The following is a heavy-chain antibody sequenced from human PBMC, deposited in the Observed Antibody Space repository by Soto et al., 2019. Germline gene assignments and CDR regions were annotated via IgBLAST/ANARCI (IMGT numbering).Heavy chain of an antibody. D-gene: IGHD2-21*02. J-gene: IGHJ6*02. Sequence: GGSLSLSCAASGFTFSNYALSWVRQAPGKGLEWVSGISGSGGSTYYAASWKGRFTIARENSKNALYLRRNSLRAEDTAVYYCAKGLREHIVVVTAITVYYYYGVDVWGQGTTVTVSS. CDR3: AKGLREHIVVVTAITVYYYYGVDV. V-gene: IGHV3-23*01. CDR2: ISGSGGST. CDR1: GFTFSNYA.